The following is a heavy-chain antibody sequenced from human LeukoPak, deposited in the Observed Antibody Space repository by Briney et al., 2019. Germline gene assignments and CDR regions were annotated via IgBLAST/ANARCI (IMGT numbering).Heavy chain of an antibody. V-gene: IGHV4-39*01. CDR2: MFYRGRT. CDR3: ARHPTRRDVYDHLDY. D-gene: IGHD5/OR15-5a*01. CDR1: GASISSGNYP. Sequence: SETLSLTCPVYGASISSGNYPCAWMRQPPGKGPEWIGSMFYRGRTYYNTSLKSRVTISVDTYKNQCCLKVTSVTDADTAVYYCARHPTRRDVYDHLDYWGQGTLVTVSS. J-gene: IGHJ4*02.